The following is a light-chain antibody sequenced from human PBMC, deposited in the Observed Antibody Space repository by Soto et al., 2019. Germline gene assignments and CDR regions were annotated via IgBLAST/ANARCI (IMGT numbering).Light chain of an antibody. J-gene: IGLJ1*01. CDR2: EVS. V-gene: IGLV2-23*02. Sequence: QSALTQPASVSGSPGQSITISCAGTSSDVGFYNLVSWYQQHPGKAPKLMISEVSKRPSGVSNRFSGSKSGNTAALTVSGCQAEDDADYYCCSYAGSTYVFGTGTNLTVL. CDR3: CSYAGSTYV. CDR1: SSDVGFYNL.